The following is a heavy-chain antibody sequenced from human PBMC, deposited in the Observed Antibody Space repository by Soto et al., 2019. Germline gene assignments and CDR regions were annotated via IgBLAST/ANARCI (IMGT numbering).Heavy chain of an antibody. D-gene: IGHD2-2*01. Sequence: GGSLRLSCAASGFTFSSYWMSWVRQAPGKGLEWVANIKQDGSEKYYVDSVKGRFTISRDNAKNSLYLQMNSLRAEDTAVYYCARGESTDINCSSTSCAIRSDYRGQGPLVTVST. V-gene: IGHV3-7*03. J-gene: IGHJ4*02. CDR3: ARGESTDINCSSTSCAIRSDY. CDR1: GFTFSSYW. CDR2: IKQDGSEK.